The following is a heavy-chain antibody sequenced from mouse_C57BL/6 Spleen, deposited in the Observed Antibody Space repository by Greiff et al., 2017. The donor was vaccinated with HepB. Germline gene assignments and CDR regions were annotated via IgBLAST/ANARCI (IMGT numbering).Heavy chain of an antibody. V-gene: IGHV1-15*01. J-gene: IGHJ2*01. Sequence: VQRVESGAELVRPGASVTLSCKASGYTFTDYEMHWVKQTPVHGLEWIGAIDPETGGTAYNQKFKGKAILTADKSSSTAYMELRSLTSEDSAVYYCTRLYGSSPFDYWGQGTTLTVSS. CDR2: IDPETGGT. CDR1: GYTFTDYE. CDR3: TRLYGSSPFDY. D-gene: IGHD1-1*01.